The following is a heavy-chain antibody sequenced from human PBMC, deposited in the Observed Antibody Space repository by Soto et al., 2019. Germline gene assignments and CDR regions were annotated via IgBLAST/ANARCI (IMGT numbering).Heavy chain of an antibody. Sequence: EVQLLESGGGLVEPGGSRRLSCAASGFTFSSYTMSWVRQAPGKGLEWVSTISGSGSSTYSADSVKGRFTISRDNSKNTLYLQMNSLRVEDTGKYYCAKAWGIDYWGQGTMVTVSS. D-gene: IGHD7-27*01. J-gene: IGHJ4*02. CDR1: GFTFSSYT. V-gene: IGHV3-23*01. CDR3: AKAWGIDY. CDR2: ISGSGSST.